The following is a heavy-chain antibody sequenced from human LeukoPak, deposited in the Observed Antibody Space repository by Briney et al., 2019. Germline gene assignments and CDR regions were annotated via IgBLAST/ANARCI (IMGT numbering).Heavy chain of an antibody. Sequence: GGSLRLSCAASGFTFSSYEMNWVRQAPGKGLEWVSYISSSGSTIYYADSVKGRFTISRDNAKNSLYLQVNSLRAEDTAVYYCARVVVAATFDYWGQGTLVTVSS. CDR1: GFTFSSYE. V-gene: IGHV3-48*03. CDR2: ISSSGSTI. D-gene: IGHD2-15*01. CDR3: ARVVVAATFDY. J-gene: IGHJ4*02.